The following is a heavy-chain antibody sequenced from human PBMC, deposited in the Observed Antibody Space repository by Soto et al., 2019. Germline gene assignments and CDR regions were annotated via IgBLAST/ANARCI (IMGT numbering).Heavy chain of an antibody. V-gene: IGHV4-34*01. Sequence: PSETLSLTCAVYGGSFSGYYWSWIRQPPGKGLEWIGEINHSGSTNYNPSLKSRVTISVDMSKNQFSLKLSSVTAADTAVYYCARAYYYYYYYMDVWGKGTTVTVSS. CDR1: GGSFSGYY. J-gene: IGHJ6*03. CDR3: ARAYYYYYYYMDV. CDR2: INHSGST.